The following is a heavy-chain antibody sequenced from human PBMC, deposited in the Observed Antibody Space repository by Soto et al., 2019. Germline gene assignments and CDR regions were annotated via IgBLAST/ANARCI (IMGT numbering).Heavy chain of an antibody. CDR2: IQSGGTT. CDR1: GFTVSRKY. Sequence: EVQLVESGGGVVQPGGSLRLSCAASGFTVSRKYMTWVRQAPGKGLEGVSRIQSGGTTYCADSVKGRFNISRDTSENTPQLPLDSLRVGDTAVYSCARDDVIWDGGRCYGIPLDVWGKGTPVTVSS. V-gene: IGHV3-66*01. CDR3: ARDDVIWDGGRCYGIPLDV. J-gene: IGHJ6*04. D-gene: IGHD2-15*01.